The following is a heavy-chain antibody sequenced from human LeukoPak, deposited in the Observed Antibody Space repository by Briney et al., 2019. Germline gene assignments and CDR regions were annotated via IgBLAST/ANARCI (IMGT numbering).Heavy chain of an antibody. CDR1: GGSISSSSYY. D-gene: IGHD3-9*01. V-gene: IGHV4-39*01. CDR3: ARGDYDILTGYLYLVDY. CDR2: IYYSGST. J-gene: IGHJ4*02. Sequence: SETLSLTCTVSGGSISSSSYYWGWIRQPPGKGLEWIGSIYYSGSTYYNPSLKSRVTISVDTSRNQFSLKLSSVTAADTAVYYCARGDYDILTGYLYLVDYWGQGTLVTVSS.